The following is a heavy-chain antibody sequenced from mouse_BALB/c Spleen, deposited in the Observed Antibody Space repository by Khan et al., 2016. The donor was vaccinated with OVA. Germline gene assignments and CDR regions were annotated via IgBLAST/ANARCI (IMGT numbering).Heavy chain of an antibody. CDR3: ARHPYYHYNFIDY. J-gene: IGHJ4*01. CDR1: GFSLTNYG. V-gene: IGHV2-6-1*01. CDR2: MWSDGSA. Sequence: QVQLKQSGPGLVAPSQSLSITCTISGFSLTNYGVHWVRQPPGKGLEWLVLMWSDGSATYNSALKSRLTTSTENYKSQVFLKMHSLQTDDTAMYFWARHPYYHYNFIDYWGQGTSVTVSS. D-gene: IGHD2-10*01.